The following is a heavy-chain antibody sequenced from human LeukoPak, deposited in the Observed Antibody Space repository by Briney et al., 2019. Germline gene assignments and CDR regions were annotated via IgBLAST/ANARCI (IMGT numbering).Heavy chain of an antibody. D-gene: IGHD3-3*01. CDR2: ISTGRSYI. CDR3: AAHYDFADAFDI. V-gene: IGHV3-21*01. CDR1: GFTFSTYS. J-gene: IGHJ3*02. Sequence: GGSLRLSCAASGFTFSTYSMSWVRQAPGKGLEWVSSISTGRSYIYYADSVKGRFTISRDNAKNSLYLQMNSLRAEDTALYYCAAHYDFADAFDIWGQGTMVTVSS.